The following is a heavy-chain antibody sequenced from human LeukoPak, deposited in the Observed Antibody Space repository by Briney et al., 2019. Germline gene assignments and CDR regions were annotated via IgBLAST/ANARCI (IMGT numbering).Heavy chain of an antibody. CDR3: ANRWVSMTQVDY. Sequence: PGGSLRLSCAASGFVFSSYAMSWVRQAPGKGLEWVSTLSDSGGKTYYADSVKGRFTISRDNSKNTLYLQMNSLRAEDTAVYYCANRWVSMTQVDYWGQGTLVTVSS. D-gene: IGHD2/OR15-2a*01. CDR1: GFVFSSYA. J-gene: IGHJ4*02. V-gene: IGHV3-23*01. CDR2: LSDSGGKT.